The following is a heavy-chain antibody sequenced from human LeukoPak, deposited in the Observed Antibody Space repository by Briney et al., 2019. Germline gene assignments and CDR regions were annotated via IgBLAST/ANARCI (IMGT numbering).Heavy chain of an antibody. CDR3: AKDWAPYCGGDCYFNY. CDR2: ISYDGSNK. J-gene: IGHJ4*01. CDR1: GFIFNNYG. Sequence: PGGSLRLSCAASGFIFNNYGMHWVRQPPGKGLEWVAVISYDGSNKNYADSVKGRFTISRDSSKNTVYLQMNSLRVEDTAVYYCAKDWAPYCGGDCYFNYWGQGTLVTVSS. D-gene: IGHD2-21*02. V-gene: IGHV3-30*18.